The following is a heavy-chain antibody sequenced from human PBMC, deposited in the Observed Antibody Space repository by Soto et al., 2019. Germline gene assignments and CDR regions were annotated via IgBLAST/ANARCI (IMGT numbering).Heavy chain of an antibody. CDR3: VKGYYDSSGYYYKKYYFDY. D-gene: IGHD3-22*01. CDR2: ISSNGGST. V-gene: IGHV3-64D*06. Sequence: GGSLRLSCSASGFTFSSYAMHWVRQAPGKGLEYVSAISSNGGSTYYADSVKGRFTISRDNSKNTLYLQMSSLRAEDTAVYYCVKGYYDSSGYYYKKYYFDYWGQGTLVTVSS. CDR1: GFTFSSYA. J-gene: IGHJ4*02.